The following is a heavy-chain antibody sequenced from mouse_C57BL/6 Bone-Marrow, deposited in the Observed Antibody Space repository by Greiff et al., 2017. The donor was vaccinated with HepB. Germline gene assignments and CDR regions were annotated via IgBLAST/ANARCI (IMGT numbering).Heavy chain of an antibody. CDR3: ARARTTVVYWYFDV. CDR1: GFTFSDYY. D-gene: IGHD1-1*01. V-gene: IGHV5-16*01. CDR2: INYDGSST. Sequence: EVKLVESEGGLVQPGSSMKLSCTASGFTFSDYYMAWVRQVPEKGLEWVANINYDGSSTYYLDSLKSRFIISRDNAKNILYLQMSSLKSEDTATYYCARARTTVVYWYFDVWGTGTTVTVSS. J-gene: IGHJ1*03.